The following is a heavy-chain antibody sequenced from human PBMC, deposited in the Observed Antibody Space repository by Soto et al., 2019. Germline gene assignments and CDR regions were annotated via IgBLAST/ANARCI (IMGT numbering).Heavy chain of an antibody. CDR2: LIPVFDTP. V-gene: IGHV1-69*01. D-gene: IGHD4-4*01. J-gene: IGHJ6*02. Sequence: QVQPVQSGSEVKKPGSSVRVSCKTGSFYAVSWVRQAPGQGLEWMGGLIPVFDTPSYAQKFQGRVTITADESKSTAYMELSSLRSEDTALYFCASTPVTGRYSYYGIDAWDQGIAVTVSS. CDR1: SFYA. CDR3: ASTPVTGRYSYYGIDA.